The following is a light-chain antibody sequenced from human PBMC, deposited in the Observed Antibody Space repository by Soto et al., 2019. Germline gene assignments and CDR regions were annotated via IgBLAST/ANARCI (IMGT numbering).Light chain of an antibody. Sequence: QSVLTQPASVSGSPGRSITISCTGTSSDVGGYNYVSSYQQLPGKAPKLMIYDVSDRPSGVSNRFSGSKSGNTASLTISGLQAEDEADYYCSSYTSSSLYVFGTGTKVTVL. CDR2: DVS. CDR3: SSYTSSSLYV. V-gene: IGLV2-14*01. CDR1: SSDVGGYNY. J-gene: IGLJ1*01.